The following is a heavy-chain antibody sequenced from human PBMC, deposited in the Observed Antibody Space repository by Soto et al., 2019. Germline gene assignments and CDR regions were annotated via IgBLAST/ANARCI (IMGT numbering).Heavy chain of an antibody. V-gene: IGHV3-30*18. J-gene: IGHJ3*02. CDR2: ISYDGSNK. D-gene: IGHD3-3*01. CDR1: GFTFSSYG. CDR3: AKDVRGGGGRFLEVGAFDI. Sequence: GGSLRLSCAASGFTFSSYGMHWVRQAPGKGLEWVTVISYDGSNKYYADSVKGRFPISRKNSKNTLYLQMNSLRDEDTAVYSCAKDVRGGGGRFLEVGAFDIWGQGTMVTVSS.